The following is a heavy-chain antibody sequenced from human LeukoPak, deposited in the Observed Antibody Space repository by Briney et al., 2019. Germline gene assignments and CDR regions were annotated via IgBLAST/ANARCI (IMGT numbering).Heavy chain of an antibody. CDR2: INPSGDST. CDR1: GYTFTSYY. CDR3: ARDRYSSGWFDY. Sequence: ASVTVSFTASGYTFTSYYMHWVRQAPGQGREWMGIINPSGDSTNYAQKFQGRGTMTRDMSTSTVYMELSSLRSEDTAVYYCARDRYSSGWFDYWGQGTLVTVSS. J-gene: IGHJ4*02. V-gene: IGHV1-46*01. D-gene: IGHD6-19*01.